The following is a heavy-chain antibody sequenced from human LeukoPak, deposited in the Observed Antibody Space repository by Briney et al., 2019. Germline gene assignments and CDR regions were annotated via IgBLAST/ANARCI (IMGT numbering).Heavy chain of an antibody. CDR1: GYTFTNYY. J-gene: IGHJ4*02. CDR3: AREEHGGYHDY. D-gene: IGHD4-23*01. Sequence: GASVKVSCKASGYTFTNYYIHWVRQAPGQGLEWMGMINPSGGSTNYAQKFQGRVTMTRDTSTSTVYMELSSLGSEDTAVYYCAREEHGGYHDYWGQGTLVTVSS. CDR2: INPSGGST. V-gene: IGHV1-46*01.